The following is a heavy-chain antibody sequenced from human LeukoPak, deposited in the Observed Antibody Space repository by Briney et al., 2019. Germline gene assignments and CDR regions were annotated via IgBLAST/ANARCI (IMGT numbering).Heavy chain of an antibody. CDR2: SGTVCDT. Sequence: HPGGSLRLSCAASGFTSTAYDMHWVRKITGGGQEWVSTSGTVCDTFYSDSVQGRFTISRENATNSVHLQMNSLRVEDSAIYFCVRAAMPYIIDGVRFDYRGQGNLFTVSS. CDR1: GFTSTAYD. CDR3: VRAAMPYIIDGVRFDY. D-gene: IGHD2-2*01. V-gene: IGHV3-13*04. J-gene: IGHJ4*02.